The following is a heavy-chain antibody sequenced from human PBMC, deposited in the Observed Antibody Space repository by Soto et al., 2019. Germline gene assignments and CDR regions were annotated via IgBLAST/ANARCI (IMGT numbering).Heavy chain of an antibody. CDR3: ARTRGGNFDY. CDR1: GGSISSGGYY. J-gene: IGHJ4*02. D-gene: IGHD2-15*01. Sequence: SETLSLTCTVSGGSISSGGYYWSCIRQHPGKGLEWIGYIYYSGSTYYNPSLKSRVTISVDTSKNQFSLKLSSVTAADTAVYYCARTRGGNFDYWGQGTLVTVSS. V-gene: IGHV4-31*03. CDR2: IYYSGST.